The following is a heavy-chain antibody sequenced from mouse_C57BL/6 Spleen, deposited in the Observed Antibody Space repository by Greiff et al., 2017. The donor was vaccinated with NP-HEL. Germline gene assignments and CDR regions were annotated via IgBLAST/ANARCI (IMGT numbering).Heavy chain of an antibody. J-gene: IGHJ3*01. CDR2: IYPRSGNT. D-gene: IGHD1-1*01. V-gene: IGHV1-81*01. CDR3: ARSSYYGSTWLAY. Sequence: VQLQQSGAELARPGASVKLSCKASGYTFTSYGISWVKQRTGQGLEWIGEIYPRSGNTYYNEKFKGKATLTADKSSSTAYMELRSLTSEDSAVYVCARSSYYGSTWLAYWGQGTLVTVSA. CDR1: GYTFTSYG.